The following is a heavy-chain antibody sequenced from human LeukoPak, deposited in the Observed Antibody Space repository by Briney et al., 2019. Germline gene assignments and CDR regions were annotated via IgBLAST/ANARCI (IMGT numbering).Heavy chain of an antibody. CDR1: RGSMSDDTYF. V-gene: IGHV4-31*03. Sequence: SETLSLTCTVSRGSMSDDTYFWTWVRQVPERGLEWIGNIHYSGSTSYNPSLESRISISVATSRNQFSLRLRSVSVADTAMYYCARGGSYSRRPAESLDFWGQGTMVTVSS. CDR3: ARGGSYSRRPAESLDF. J-gene: IGHJ3*01. CDR2: IHYSGST. D-gene: IGHD6-13*01.